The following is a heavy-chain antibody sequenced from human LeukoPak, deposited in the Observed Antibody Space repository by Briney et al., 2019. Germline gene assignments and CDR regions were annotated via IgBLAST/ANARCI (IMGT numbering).Heavy chain of an antibody. CDR1: GFTFSSYA. CDR3: AKESYYYDSSGYSAFDY. Sequence: GGSLRLSCAASGFTFSSYAMSWVRQAPGKGLEWVSAISGSGGSTYYADSVKGRFTISRDNSKNTLYLQMNSLRAEDTAVYYCAKESYYYDSSGYSAFDYWGQGTLVIVSS. D-gene: IGHD3-22*01. V-gene: IGHV3-23*01. J-gene: IGHJ4*02. CDR2: ISGSGGST.